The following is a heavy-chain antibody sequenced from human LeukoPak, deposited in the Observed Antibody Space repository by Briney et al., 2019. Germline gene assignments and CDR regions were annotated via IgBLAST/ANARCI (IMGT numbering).Heavy chain of an antibody. D-gene: IGHD3-10*01. V-gene: IGHV4-59*13. J-gene: IGHJ4*02. Sequence: SETLSLTCTVSGGPISSYYGICIREPPGKGREWSGFIYYCGCTNYNPSLKHRVTISVDTSTSQFSLKLSSVTAADTAVYYCARNYNGSGFIDYWGQGNLVTVSS. CDR1: GGPISSYY. CDR2: IYYCGCT. CDR3: ARNYNGSGFIDY.